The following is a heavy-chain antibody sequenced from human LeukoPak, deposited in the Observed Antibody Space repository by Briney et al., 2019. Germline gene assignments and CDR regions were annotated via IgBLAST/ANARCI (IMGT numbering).Heavy chain of an antibody. V-gene: IGHV1-2*02. J-gene: IGHJ4*02. CDR2: INPNSGGT. D-gene: IGHD5-18*01. CDR3: AREGRVDSAVVLFDY. CDR1: GYTFTGYY. Sequence: GASVKISCTASGYTFTGYYMHWVRQAPGQGLEWMGWINPNSGGTNYEQKFQGRVTMTRDTSISTAYMELRRLRSDDTAVYYCAREGRVDSAVVLFDYWGQGTLVTVCS.